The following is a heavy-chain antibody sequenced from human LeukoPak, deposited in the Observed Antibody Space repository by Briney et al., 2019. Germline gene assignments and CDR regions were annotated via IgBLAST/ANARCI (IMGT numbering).Heavy chain of an antibody. Sequence: GGSLRLSCAASGFTFSSYAMSWVRQAPGKGLEWVSAISGSGGSTSYADSVKGRFTISRDNAKNTLYLQMNSLRAEDTAVYYCASDDFWSGHDYWGQGTLVTVSS. V-gene: IGHV3-23*01. CDR1: GFTFSSYA. D-gene: IGHD3-3*01. CDR3: ASDDFWSGHDY. J-gene: IGHJ4*02. CDR2: ISGSGGST.